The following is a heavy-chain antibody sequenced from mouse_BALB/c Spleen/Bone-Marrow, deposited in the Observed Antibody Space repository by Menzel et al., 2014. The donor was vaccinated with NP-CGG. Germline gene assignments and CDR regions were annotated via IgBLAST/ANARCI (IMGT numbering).Heavy chain of an antibody. J-gene: IGHJ3*01. V-gene: IGHV5-9-3*01. CDR3: ARQESIYDGYYGGFTY. CDR1: GFTFSSFA. D-gene: IGHD2-3*01. Sequence: EVKLQESGGGLVKPGGSLKLSCAASGFTFSSFAMSWVRQTPEKRLEWVATISSGGGYTYYPDSVKGRFTISRDNAKNSLYLQMSRLRSEDTAMYYCARQESIYDGYYGGFTYWGQGTLVTVSA. CDR2: ISSGGGYT.